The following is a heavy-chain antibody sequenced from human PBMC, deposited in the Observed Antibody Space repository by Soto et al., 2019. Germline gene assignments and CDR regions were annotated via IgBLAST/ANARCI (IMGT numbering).Heavy chain of an antibody. CDR1: GFTFSSYS. CDR3: ARDQPGYSYGYGLGY. D-gene: IGHD5-18*01. J-gene: IGHJ4*02. Sequence: LRLSCAASGFTFSSYSMNWVRQAPGKGLEWVSSISSSSSYIYYADSVKGRFTISRDNAKNSLYLQMNSLRAEDTALYYCARDQPGYSYGYGLGYWGQGTLVTVSS. V-gene: IGHV3-21*01. CDR2: ISSSSSYI.